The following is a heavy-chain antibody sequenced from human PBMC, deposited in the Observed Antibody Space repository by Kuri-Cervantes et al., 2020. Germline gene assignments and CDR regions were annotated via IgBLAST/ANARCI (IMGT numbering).Heavy chain of an antibody. Sequence: ESLKISCTVSGGSIIIYHWSWIRQPPGKGLEWIGYIYYSGSTNYNPSLKSRVTMSIDTSKNQFSLKLSFVTAADTAVYYCRGGKYSGDSVIDYRGQGTLVTVSS. CDR1: GGSIIIYH. D-gene: IGHD4-23*01. V-gene: IGHV4-59*04. J-gene: IGHJ4*02. CDR3: RGGKYSGDSVIDY. CDR2: IYYSGST.